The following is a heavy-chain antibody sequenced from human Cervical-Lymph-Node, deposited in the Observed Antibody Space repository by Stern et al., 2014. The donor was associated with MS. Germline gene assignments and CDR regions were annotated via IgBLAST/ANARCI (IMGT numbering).Heavy chain of an antibody. Sequence: EVHLVESGGGWVQPGGSLRLSCAASGFTFSDFYMDWVRQAPGKGLEWVGRTRNRANGYTTDYAASVKGRFTVSRDDSMNSLYLQMSSLKTDDTAVYYCTRAYSGVYYGIGYWGQGTLVTV. CDR2: TRNRANGYTT. CDR3: TRAYSGVYYGIGY. V-gene: IGHV3-72*01. CDR1: GFTFSDFY. D-gene: IGHD1-26*01. J-gene: IGHJ4*02.